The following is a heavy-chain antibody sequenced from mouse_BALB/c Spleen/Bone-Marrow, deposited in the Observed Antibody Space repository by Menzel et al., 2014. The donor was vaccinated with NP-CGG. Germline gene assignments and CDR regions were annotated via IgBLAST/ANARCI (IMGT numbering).Heavy chain of an antibody. CDR3: ARGIDYGNYDYAMDD. CDR2: IYPYNGGI. D-gene: IGHD2-1*01. Sequence: EVKLMESGPELVKPGASVKISCKASGFTLTDYNMHWVKQSHGKSLEWIGYIYPYNGGIGYNQKFNNKATLTVDNSSSTAYMEHRSLTSEDSAVYYCARGIDYGNYDYAMDDWGQGTSVTVSS. V-gene: IGHV1S29*02. J-gene: IGHJ4*01. CDR1: GFTLTDYN.